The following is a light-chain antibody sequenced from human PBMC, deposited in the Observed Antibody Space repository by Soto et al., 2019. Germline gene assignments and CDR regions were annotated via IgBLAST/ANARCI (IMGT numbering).Light chain of an antibody. CDR1: NSDVGGYKY. V-gene: IGLV2-14*01. CDR2: EVS. Sequence: QSVLTQPASVSGSPGQSITISCTGSNSDVGGYKYVSWYQQHPGKAPKLLIYEVSNRPSGVSNRFSGSKSGNTASLTISGLQAEDEADYYCTSYTNIASLDVFGTGTKVTVL. J-gene: IGLJ1*01. CDR3: TSYTNIASLDV.